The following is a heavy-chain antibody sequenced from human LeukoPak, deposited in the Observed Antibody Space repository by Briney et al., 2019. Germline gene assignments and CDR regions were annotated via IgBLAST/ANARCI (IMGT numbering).Heavy chain of an antibody. CDR3: ASSYGSNKNPFEY. CDR2: ISSSGDST. Sequence: PGGCLRLSCAASGFTFSSDAMHWVRQAPGKGLEYVSAISSSGDSTYYANSVRGRFTISRDNSKNTLYLQMGSLRAEDTAVYYCASSYGSNKNPFEYWGQGTLVTVSS. V-gene: IGHV3-64*01. J-gene: IGHJ4*02. D-gene: IGHD4-23*01. CDR1: GFTFSSDA.